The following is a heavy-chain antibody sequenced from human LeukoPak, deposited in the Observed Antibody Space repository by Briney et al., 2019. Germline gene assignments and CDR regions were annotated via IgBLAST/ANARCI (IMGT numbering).Heavy chain of an antibody. D-gene: IGHD5-18*01. CDR1: GYTFTSYG. V-gene: IGHV1-18*01. Sequence: ASVKVSCKASGYTFTSYGISWVQQAPGQGLEWMGWISAYNGNTNYAQKLQGRVTMTTDTSTSTAYMELRSLRSDDTAVYYCARDLWDTAIGKNYYYYYMDVWGKGTTVTVSS. J-gene: IGHJ6*03. CDR2: ISAYNGNT. CDR3: ARDLWDTAIGKNYYYYYMDV.